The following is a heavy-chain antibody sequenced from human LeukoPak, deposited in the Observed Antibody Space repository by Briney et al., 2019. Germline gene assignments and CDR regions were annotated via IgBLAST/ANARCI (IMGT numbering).Heavy chain of an antibody. D-gene: IGHD3-10*01. CDR1: GFTFSSYG. CDR2: ISGSGGST. V-gene: IGHV3-23*01. Sequence: AGGSLRLSCAASGFTFSSYGMRWVRQAPGKGLEWVSSISGSGGSTYYADSVKGRFTISRDNSKNTLYLQMNSLRAEDTAVYYCAKDWDYYGSGSYSDYWGQGTLVTVSS. J-gene: IGHJ4*02. CDR3: AKDWDYYGSGSYSDY.